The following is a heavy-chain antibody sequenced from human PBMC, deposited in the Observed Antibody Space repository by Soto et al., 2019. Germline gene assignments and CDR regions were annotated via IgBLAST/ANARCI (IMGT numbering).Heavy chain of an antibody. D-gene: IGHD1-1*01. Sequence: SETLSLNCTVSGGSMGNYFWTGIRQPPGKGLEWIGYIHYSGTTSFFPSYNPSLRSRVTISEDTSKSQCSLKVNSMTAANTGVYYCTGYRREAIAGYTLGNWGQGILVAVCS. CDR3: TGYRREAIAGYTLGN. V-gene: IGHV4-59*01. CDR1: GGSMGNYF. CDR2: IHYSGTT. J-gene: IGHJ4*02.